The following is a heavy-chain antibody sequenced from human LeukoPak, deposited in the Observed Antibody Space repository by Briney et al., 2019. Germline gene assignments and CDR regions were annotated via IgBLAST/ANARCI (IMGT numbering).Heavy chain of an antibody. D-gene: IGHD3-22*01. Sequence: SVKVSCKASGGTFSSYAISWVRQAPGQGLEWMGGIIPIFGTANYAQKFQVRVTITTDESTSTAYMELSSLRSEDTAVYYCATVTYYYDSSGYYGGYFDYWGQGTLVTVSS. CDR1: GGTFSSYA. V-gene: IGHV1-69*05. J-gene: IGHJ4*02. CDR3: ATVTYYYDSSGYYGGYFDY. CDR2: IIPIFGTA.